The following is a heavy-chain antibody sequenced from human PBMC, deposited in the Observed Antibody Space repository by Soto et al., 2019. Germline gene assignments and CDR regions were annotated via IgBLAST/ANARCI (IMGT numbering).Heavy chain of an antibody. V-gene: IGHV3-7*01. J-gene: IGHJ4*02. D-gene: IGHD7-27*01. CDR1: GITFSSYW. CDR3: ARGDAGAFDY. CDR2: IKQDGSEK. Sequence: EVQLVESGGGLVQPGGSLRLSCAASGITFSSYWMSWVRQAPGKGLEWVANIKQDGSEKYYVDSVKGRFTISRDNAKNSLYLQMNTLRAEDTAVYYCARGDAGAFDYWGQGTLVTVSS.